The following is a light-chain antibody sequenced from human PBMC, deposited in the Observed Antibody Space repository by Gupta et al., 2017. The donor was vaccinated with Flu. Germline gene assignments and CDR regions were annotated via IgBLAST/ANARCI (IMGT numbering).Light chain of an antibody. Sequence: STSASRAIGVNDDDCWYQQQAGETPKLMVYDEIKRSAGEADGFSGSNYGTTASVTSTGLQAEEEAEYYYDEYKDNSDMGVFGGGTKLTVL. CDR1: SRAIGVNDD. CDR3: DEYKDNSDMGV. V-gene: IGLV2-11*03. J-gene: IGLJ3*02. CDR2: DEI.